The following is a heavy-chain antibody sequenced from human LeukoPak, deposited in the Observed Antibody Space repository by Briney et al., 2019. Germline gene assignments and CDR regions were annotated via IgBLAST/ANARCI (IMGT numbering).Heavy chain of an antibody. D-gene: IGHD4-23*01. J-gene: IGHJ4*02. CDR2: TYYRSKWYN. CDR3: ARAPADYGGNSLFDY. CDR1: GDSVSSNSAA. Sequence: SQTLSLTFAISGDSVSSNSAAWNWIRQSPSRGLEWLGRTYYRSKWYNGYAVSVKSRITINPDTSKNQFSLQLNSVPPEDTAVYYCARAPADYGGNSLFDYWGQGTLVTVSS. V-gene: IGHV6-1*01.